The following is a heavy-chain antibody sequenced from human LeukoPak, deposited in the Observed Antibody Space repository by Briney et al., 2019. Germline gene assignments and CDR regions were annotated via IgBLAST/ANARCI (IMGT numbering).Heavy chain of an antibody. J-gene: IGHJ4*02. Sequence: PGGSLRLSCAASGFTFSSYARTWVRQAPGKGLEWVSVVLGNGRITYYADSVKGRSTVSRDNSKNALYLQMNSLRAEDTAVYYCAKDRVGSDVKYHFDSWGQGTLVTVSS. CDR1: GFTFSSYA. D-gene: IGHD2-2*01. CDR2: VLGNGRIT. CDR3: AKDRVGSDVKYHFDS. V-gene: IGHV3-23*01.